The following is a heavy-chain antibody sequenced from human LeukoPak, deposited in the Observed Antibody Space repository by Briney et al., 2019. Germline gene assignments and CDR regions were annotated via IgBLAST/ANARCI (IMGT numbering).Heavy chain of an antibody. CDR2: THYSGST. D-gene: IGHD3-10*01. CDR1: GVSISTYY. J-gene: IGHJ5*02. V-gene: IGHV4-59*01. CDR3: ARGDMMLRGVIDEIDP. Sequence: SETLSLICTVSGVSISTYYWTWIRQPPGKGLEWIGCTHYSGSTNYNPSLKSRVTMSVDTSKNLFSLKLSSVTAADSAVYYCARGDMMLRGVIDEIDPWGQGTLVTVSS.